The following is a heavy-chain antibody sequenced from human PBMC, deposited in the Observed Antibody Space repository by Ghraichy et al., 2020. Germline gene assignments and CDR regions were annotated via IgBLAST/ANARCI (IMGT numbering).Heavy chain of an antibody. CDR1: GFTFSTYA. V-gene: IGHV3-23*01. J-gene: IGHJ4*02. CDR3: AKDGTGTNWGDFDY. D-gene: IGHD7-27*01. CDR2: ISGGGGNT. Sequence: GGSLRLSCAASGFTFSTYAMSWVRQAPGKGLEWVSAISGGGGNTYYADSVKGRFTISRDNPKNTLYLQMNSLRAEDTAIYYCAKDGTGTNWGDFDYWGQGTLVTVSS.